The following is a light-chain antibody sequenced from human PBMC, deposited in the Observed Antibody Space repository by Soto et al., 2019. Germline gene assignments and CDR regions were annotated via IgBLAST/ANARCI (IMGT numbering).Light chain of an antibody. CDR2: WAS. J-gene: IGKJ5*01. CDR1: QSVLYNSNNKND. Sequence: IVMTQSPDSLAVSLGERATINCKSSQSVLYNSNNKNDLAWYQQKPGQPPKLLIYWASTRESGVPDRFSGSGSGTDFTPTINSLQAEDVAVYYCQQYYTTPVTFGQGTRLEIK. V-gene: IGKV4-1*01. CDR3: QQYYTTPVT.